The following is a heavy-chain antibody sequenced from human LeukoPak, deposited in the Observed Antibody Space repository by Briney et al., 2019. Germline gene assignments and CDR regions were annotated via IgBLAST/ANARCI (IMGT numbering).Heavy chain of an antibody. J-gene: IGHJ4*02. CDR2: IYYSGTT. V-gene: IGHV4-59*01. CDR3: ARAGGYSGYASN. CDR1: GGSISSYY. Sequence: SETLFLTCTVSGGSISSYYWTWIRQPPGKGLEWIGYIYYSGTTYYNPSLKSRVTISLDTSKNKFSLNLTSVSVADTAVYYCARAGGYSGYASNXXQGTLVTVSS. D-gene: IGHD5-12*01.